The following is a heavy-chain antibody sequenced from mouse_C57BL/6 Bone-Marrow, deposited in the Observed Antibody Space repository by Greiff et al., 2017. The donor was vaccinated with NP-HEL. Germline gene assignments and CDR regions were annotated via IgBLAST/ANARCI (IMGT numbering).Heavy chain of an antibody. Sequence: EVQLLQSGPDLVKPGASVKISCKASGYTFTDYYMNWVKQSPGKSLEWIGDISRNNGGTSYNQKFKGKATLTVDKSSSTAYMELRSLTSEDSAGYYCARRDYGSSPGFAYWGQGTLVTVSA. CDR1: GYTFTDYY. CDR2: ISRNNGGT. V-gene: IGHV1-26*01. J-gene: IGHJ3*01. D-gene: IGHD1-1*01. CDR3: ARRDYGSSPGFAY.